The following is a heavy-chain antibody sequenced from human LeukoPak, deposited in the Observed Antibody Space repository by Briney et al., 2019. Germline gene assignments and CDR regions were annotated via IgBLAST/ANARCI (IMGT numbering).Heavy chain of an antibody. CDR2: IKQDGSEK. Sequence: GGSLRLSCAASEFPFSNSWMTWVRQAPGKGLEWVANIKQDGSEKYYVDSVKGRFTISRDNAKNSLYLQMNGLRAEDTAVYYCARGYGGTSDSWGQGTLVTVSS. CDR3: ARGYGGTSDS. J-gene: IGHJ4*02. CDR1: EFPFSNSW. V-gene: IGHV3-7*04. D-gene: IGHD4-23*01.